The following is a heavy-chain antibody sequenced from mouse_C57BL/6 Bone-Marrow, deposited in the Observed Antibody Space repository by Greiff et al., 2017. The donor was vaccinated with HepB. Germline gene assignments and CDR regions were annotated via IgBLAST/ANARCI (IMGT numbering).Heavy chain of an antibody. Sequence: EVQVVESGGGLVKPGGSLKLSCAASGFTFSDYGMHWVRQAPEKGLEWVAYISSGSSTIYYADTVKGRFTISRDNAKNTLFLQMTSLRSEDTAMYYCARALDSSGHAWFAYWGQGTLVTVSA. CDR1: GFTFSDYG. D-gene: IGHD3-2*02. J-gene: IGHJ3*01. V-gene: IGHV5-17*01. CDR3: ARALDSSGHAWFAY. CDR2: ISSGSSTI.